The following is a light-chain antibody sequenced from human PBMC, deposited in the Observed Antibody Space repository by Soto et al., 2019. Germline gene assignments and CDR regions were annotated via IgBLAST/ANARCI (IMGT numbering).Light chain of an antibody. CDR3: CSYAGSSTFKV. CDR1: SSDVGSYNL. V-gene: IGLV2-23*02. Sequence: QSALTQPASVSGSPGQSITISCTGTSSDVGSYNLVSWYQQHPGKDPKLMIYEVSKRPSGVSNRFSGSKSGNTASLTISGLQAEEEADYYCCSYAGSSTFKVFGGGTKVTVL. CDR2: EVS. J-gene: IGLJ2*01.